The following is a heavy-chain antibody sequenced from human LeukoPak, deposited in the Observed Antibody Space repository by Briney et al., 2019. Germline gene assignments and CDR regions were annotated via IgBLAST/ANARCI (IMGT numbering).Heavy chain of an antibody. V-gene: IGHV4-30-2*01. CDR3: ARERPATAILGY. CDR1: GGSISSGGSS. J-gene: IGHJ4*02. D-gene: IGHD2-2*02. Sequence: SQTLSLTCAVSGGSISSGGSSWSWIRQPPGQGPEWIGHIYHSDITSYNPSLKSRVTISVDRSKNQFSLKLTSVTAADTAVYFCARERPATAILGYWGQGTLVTVSS. CDR2: IYHSDIT.